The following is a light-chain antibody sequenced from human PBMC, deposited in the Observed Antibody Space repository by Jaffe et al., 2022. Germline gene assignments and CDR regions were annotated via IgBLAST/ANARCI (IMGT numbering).Light chain of an antibody. Sequence: QSALTQPASVSGSPGQSITISCTGTSSDVGSYNLVSWYQQHPGKAPKLMIYEGSKRPSGVSNRFSGSKSGNTASLTISGLQAEDEADYYCCSYAANVVFGGGTKLTVL. V-gene: IGLV2-23*01. CDR1: SSDVGSYNL. CDR2: EGS. J-gene: IGLJ2*01. CDR3: CSYAANVV.